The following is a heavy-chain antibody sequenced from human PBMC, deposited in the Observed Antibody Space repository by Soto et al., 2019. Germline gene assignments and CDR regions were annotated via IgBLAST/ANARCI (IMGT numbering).Heavy chain of an antibody. CDR2: TYYRSNWYT. J-gene: IGHJ4*02. Sequence: PSQTLSLTCAISGDSVSPNIATWDWIRQSPSRGLEWLGRTYYRSNWYTDYAVSVKGRITISPDTSNNQLSLQLNSVTPDDTATYYCVHVLAVAGEDVDYWGQGTLVTVSS. CDR3: VHVLAVAGEDVDY. V-gene: IGHV6-1*01. D-gene: IGHD6-19*01. CDR1: GDSVSPNIAT.